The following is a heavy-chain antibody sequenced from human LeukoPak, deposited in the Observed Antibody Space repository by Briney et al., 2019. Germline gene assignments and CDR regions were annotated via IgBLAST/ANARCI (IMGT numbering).Heavy chain of an antibody. CDR1: GGSISSYY. CDR3: ANSGYDFGAFDI. Sequence: PSETLSLTCTVSGGSISSYYWSWIRQPPGKGLEWIGYIYYSGSTNYNPSLKGRVTISVDTSKNQFSLKLSSVTATDTAVYYCANSGYDFGAFDIWGQGTMVTVSS. V-gene: IGHV4-59*08. CDR2: IYYSGST. D-gene: IGHD5-12*01. J-gene: IGHJ3*02.